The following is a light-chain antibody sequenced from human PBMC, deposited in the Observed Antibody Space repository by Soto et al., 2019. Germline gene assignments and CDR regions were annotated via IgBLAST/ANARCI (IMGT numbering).Light chain of an antibody. CDR2: EGT. CDR1: SRDVGSYNL. Sequence: QCVLTQPASVSGSPGQSITISCTGTSRDVGSYNLVSWYQQHPGNAPKLIIYEGTKRPSGVSYRFSGSKSGNTASLTTSGLQEEDEGDYHCCSFAGSSTYVFGTGTKVTVL. V-gene: IGLV2-23*01. J-gene: IGLJ1*01. CDR3: CSFAGSSTYV.